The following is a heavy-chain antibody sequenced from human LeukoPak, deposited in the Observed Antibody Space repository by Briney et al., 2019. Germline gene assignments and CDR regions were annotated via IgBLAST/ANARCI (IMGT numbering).Heavy chain of an antibody. Sequence: GGSLRLSCAASGLTVSSNYMSWVRQAPGKGVEWVSGINSGGSTSYTDPVKGRFTISRDKSKNTLYLQMNSLRAEDTAVYYCARTWGYRFDPWGQGTLVTVSS. CDR2: INSGGST. CDR3: ARTWGYRFDP. CDR1: GLTVSSNY. V-gene: IGHV3-53*01. J-gene: IGHJ5*02. D-gene: IGHD3-16*01.